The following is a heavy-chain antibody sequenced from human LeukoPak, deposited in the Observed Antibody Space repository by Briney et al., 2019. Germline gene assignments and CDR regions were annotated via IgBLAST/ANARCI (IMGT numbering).Heavy chain of an antibody. V-gene: IGHV4-59*01. Sequence: SETLSLTCTVSGGSISSYYWSWIRQPPRKGLEWIGYIYYSGSTNYNPSLKSRVTISVDTSKNQFSLKLSSVTAADTAVYYCARPAYLGIVGATDDAFDIWGQGTMVTVSS. CDR3: ARPAYLGIVGATDDAFDI. CDR2: IYYSGST. J-gene: IGHJ3*02. D-gene: IGHD1-26*01. CDR1: GGSISSYY.